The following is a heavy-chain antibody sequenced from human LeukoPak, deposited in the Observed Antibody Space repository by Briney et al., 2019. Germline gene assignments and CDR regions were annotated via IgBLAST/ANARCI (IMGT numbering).Heavy chain of an antibody. Sequence: TSETLPLTCAVYGGSFSGYYWSWIRQPPGKGLEWIGEINHSGSTNYNPSLKSRVTISVDTSKNQFSLKLSSVTAADTAVYYCARGYYDSSGYLDYWGQGTLVTVSS. V-gene: IGHV4-34*01. CDR3: ARGYYDSSGYLDY. CDR1: GGSFSGYY. D-gene: IGHD3-22*01. CDR2: INHSGST. J-gene: IGHJ4*02.